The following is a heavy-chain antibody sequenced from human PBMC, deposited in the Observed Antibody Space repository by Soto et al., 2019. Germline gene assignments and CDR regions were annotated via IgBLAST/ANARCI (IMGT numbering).Heavy chain of an antibody. J-gene: IGHJ6*02. V-gene: IGHV1-69*13. Sequence: ASVKVSCKASGGTFSSYAISWVRQAPGQGLEWMGGIIPIFGTANYAQKFWGRVTITADESTSTAYMELSSQRSEDTAVYYGARGQAATPRYYYSGMDVWGQGNTVTVSS. D-gene: IGHD2-15*01. CDR1: GGTFSSYA. CDR2: IIPIFGTA. CDR3: ARGQAATPRYYYSGMDV.